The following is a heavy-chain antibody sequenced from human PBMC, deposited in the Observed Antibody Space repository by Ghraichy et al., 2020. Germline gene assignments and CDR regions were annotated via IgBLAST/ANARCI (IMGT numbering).Heavy chain of an antibody. D-gene: IGHD2-2*01. J-gene: IGHJ4*02. CDR2: ISGSGGST. CDR3: AKLTYIVVVPAALDY. CDR1: GFTFSSYA. Sequence: LSLTCAASGFTFSSYAMSWVRQAPGKGLEWVSAISGSGGSTYYADSVKGRFTISRDNSKNTLYLQMNSLRAEDTAVYYCAKLTYIVVVPAALDYWGQGTLVTVSS. V-gene: IGHV3-23*01.